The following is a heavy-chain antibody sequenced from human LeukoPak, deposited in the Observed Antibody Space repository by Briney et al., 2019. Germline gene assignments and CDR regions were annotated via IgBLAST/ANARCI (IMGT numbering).Heavy chain of an antibody. CDR2: IYYSGST. Sequence: PSGTLSLTCTVSGGSISSGGHFWSWIRQHPGKGLEWIGYIYYSGSTYYNPSLKSRVTISVDTSKNQFSLKLSSVTAADTAVYYCARHDSSGQFDYWGQGTLVTVSS. V-gene: IGHV4-31*03. CDR3: ARHDSSGQFDY. J-gene: IGHJ4*02. CDR1: GGSISSGGHF. D-gene: IGHD3-22*01.